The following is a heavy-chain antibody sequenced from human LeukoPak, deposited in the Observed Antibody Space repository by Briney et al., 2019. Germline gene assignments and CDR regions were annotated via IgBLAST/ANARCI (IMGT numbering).Heavy chain of an antibody. D-gene: IGHD4/OR15-4a*01. Sequence: SETLSLTCTVSGGSISSYYWSWIRQPPGKGLEWIGYIYYSGSTNYNPSLKSRVTISVDTSKNQFSLKLSSVTAADTAVYYCARESPEVRAFDIWGQGTMVTVSS. V-gene: IGHV4-59*01. J-gene: IGHJ3*02. CDR3: ARESPEVRAFDI. CDR2: IYYSGST. CDR1: GGSISSYY.